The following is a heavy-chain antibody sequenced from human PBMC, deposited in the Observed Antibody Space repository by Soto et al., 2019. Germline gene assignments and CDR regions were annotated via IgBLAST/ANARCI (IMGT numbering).Heavy chain of an antibody. D-gene: IGHD2-15*01. V-gene: IGHV3-7*04. CDR3: ARDQRYCSGGSCPNWFDP. CDR1: GFTFSSYW. CDR2: IKQDGSEK. Sequence: EVQLVESGGGLVQPGGSLRLSCAASGFTFSSYWMSWVRQAPGKGLEWVANIKQDGSEKYYVDSVKGRFTISRDNAKNSLYLEMNSLRAEDTAVYYCARDQRYCSGGSCPNWFDPWGQGTLVTVSS. J-gene: IGHJ5*02.